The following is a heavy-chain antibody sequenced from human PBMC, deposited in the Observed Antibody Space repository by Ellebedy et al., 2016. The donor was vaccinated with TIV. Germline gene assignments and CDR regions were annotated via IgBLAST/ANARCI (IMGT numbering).Heavy chain of an antibody. CDR3: AREGIDGYNYFDY. V-gene: IGHV4-61*08. CDR2: VHYRGYN. D-gene: IGHD5-24*01. Sequence: MPGGSLRLSCTVSGGSLSSGDYYWNWIRQPPGKGLEGIAYVHYRGYNNYNPSLESRVAISLDTSKNQVSLKLTSVTAADTAVYYCAREGIDGYNYFDYWGRGTLVTVSS. J-gene: IGHJ4*02. CDR1: GGSLSSGDYY.